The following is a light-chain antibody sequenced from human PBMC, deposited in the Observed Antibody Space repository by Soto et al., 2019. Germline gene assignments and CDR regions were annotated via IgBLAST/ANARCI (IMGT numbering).Light chain of an antibody. J-gene: IGKJ5*01. Sequence: DIQMTQFPSSLSASVGDRVTITCRASQTISYYLNWYQHKPGKAPKLLIFGASSLQSGVPSRFSGSGSETDFTLTISSLQPEDFATYYCQQSYTTPITLGQGTRLEIK. CDR3: QQSYTTPIT. V-gene: IGKV1-39*01. CDR1: QTISYY. CDR2: GAS.